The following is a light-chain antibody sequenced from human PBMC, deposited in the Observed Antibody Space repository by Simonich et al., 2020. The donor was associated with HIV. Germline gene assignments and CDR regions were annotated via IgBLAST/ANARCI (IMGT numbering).Light chain of an antibody. CDR1: SSDVGGYNY. J-gene: IGLJ3*02. V-gene: IGLV2-8*01. CDR2: EVS. Sequence: QSALTQPPSASGSPGQSVTISCTGTSSDVGGYNYVSWYQQHPGKAPKLMIYEVSKLPAGVPDRFSGSKSGNTASLTVSVLQAEDEADYYCSSYTSSSTWVFGGGTKLTVL. CDR3: SSYTSSSTWV.